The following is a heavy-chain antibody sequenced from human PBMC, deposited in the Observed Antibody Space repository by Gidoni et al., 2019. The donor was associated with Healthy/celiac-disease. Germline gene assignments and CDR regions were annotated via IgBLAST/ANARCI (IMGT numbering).Heavy chain of an antibody. J-gene: IGHJ4*02. Sequence: QVQLVESGGGVVQPGRPLRLSCAASGFTFSSYGMHWVRQAPGKGREWVSVISYDGSNKYYAESVKGRFTISRDNSKNTLYLQMNSLRAEDTAVYYCARATTLDYWGQGTLVTVSS. D-gene: IGHD1-7*01. V-gene: IGHV3-30*03. CDR2: ISYDGSNK. CDR1: GFTFSSYG. CDR3: ARATTLDY.